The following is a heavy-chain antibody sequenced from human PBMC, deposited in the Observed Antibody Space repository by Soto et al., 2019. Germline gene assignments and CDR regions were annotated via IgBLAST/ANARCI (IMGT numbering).Heavy chain of an antibody. CDR1: GGSISSGGYY. J-gene: IGHJ5*02. Sequence: QVQLQESGPGLVKPSQTLSLTCTVSGGSISSGGYYWSWIRQHPGKGLEWIGYIYYSGSTYYNPSLKSRVTISVDTYKNQFSLKLSSVTAADTAVYYCARDYNGSGSYPFDPWGQGTLVTVSS. CDR3: ARDYNGSGSYPFDP. V-gene: IGHV4-31*03. CDR2: IYYSGST. D-gene: IGHD3-10*01.